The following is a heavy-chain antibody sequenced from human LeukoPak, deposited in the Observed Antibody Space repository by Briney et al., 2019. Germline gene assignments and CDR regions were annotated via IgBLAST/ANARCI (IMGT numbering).Heavy chain of an antibody. CDR1: GFTVSSNY. J-gene: IGHJ4*02. D-gene: IGHD3-22*01. Sequence: GSLRLPCAASGFTVSSNYMSWVRQAPGKGLEWVSVIYSGGSTYYADSVKGRFTISRDNSKNTLYLQMNSLRAEDTAVYYCASLGDYYDSSGYYYWGQGTLVSVSS. V-gene: IGHV3-53*01. CDR2: IYSGGST. CDR3: ASLGDYYDSSGYYY.